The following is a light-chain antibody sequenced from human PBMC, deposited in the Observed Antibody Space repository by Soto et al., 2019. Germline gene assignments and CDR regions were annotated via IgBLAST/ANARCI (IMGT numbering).Light chain of an antibody. Sequence: EIVLTQSPATLSLSPGERATLSCRASQSVSNYLAWYQLKPGQAPRLLIYDASNRATGIPAMFSGSGSGTDLTLTISSLDPEDFAVYYCQQRSNWPTITFGQGTRLEIK. V-gene: IGKV3-11*01. CDR1: QSVSNY. CDR3: QQRSNWPTIT. CDR2: DAS. J-gene: IGKJ5*01.